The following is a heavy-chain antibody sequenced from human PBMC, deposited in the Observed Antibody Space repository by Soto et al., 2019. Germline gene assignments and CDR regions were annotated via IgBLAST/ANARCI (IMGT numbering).Heavy chain of an antibody. CDR2: FDPEDGET. CDR1: GYTLTEVS. Sequence: GASVKVSCKVSGYTLTEVSMHWVRQAPGKGLEWMGGFDPEDGETIYAQKFQGRVTMTEDTSTDTAYMELSSLRSEDTAVYYCATPPHRVGATDDAFDIWGQGTMVTVSS. D-gene: IGHD1-26*01. J-gene: IGHJ3*02. CDR3: ATPPHRVGATDDAFDI. V-gene: IGHV1-24*01.